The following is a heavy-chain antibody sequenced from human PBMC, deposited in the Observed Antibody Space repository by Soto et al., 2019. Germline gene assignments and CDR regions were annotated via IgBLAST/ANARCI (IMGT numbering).Heavy chain of an antibody. J-gene: IGHJ4*02. CDR1: GFTFSDHY. D-gene: IGHD1-26*01. Sequence: EVQLVESGGGLVQPGGSLRLSCAASGFTFSDHYMDWVRQAPGKGLEWVGRTRNKANSYTTEYAASVKGRFTISRDDSKNSLYLQMNSLKXXXXXVXYCARDGGSYTFDYWGQGTLVTVSS. CDR2: TRNKANSYTT. V-gene: IGHV3-72*01. CDR3: ARDGGSYTFDY.